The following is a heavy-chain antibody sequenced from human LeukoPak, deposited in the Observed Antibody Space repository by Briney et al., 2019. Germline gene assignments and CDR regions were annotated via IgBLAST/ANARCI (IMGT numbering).Heavy chain of an antibody. Sequence: GGSLRLSCAASGFTFSGYWMQWVRQAPGKGLVWVSRINGDGSGTSYADSVKGRFTISRDNAENTLYLQMNSLRADDTAVYYCARVGGSWFSDYWGQGTLVTVSS. J-gene: IGHJ4*02. CDR3: ARVGGSWFSDY. CDR2: INGDGSGT. V-gene: IGHV3-74*01. CDR1: GFTFSGYW. D-gene: IGHD6-13*01.